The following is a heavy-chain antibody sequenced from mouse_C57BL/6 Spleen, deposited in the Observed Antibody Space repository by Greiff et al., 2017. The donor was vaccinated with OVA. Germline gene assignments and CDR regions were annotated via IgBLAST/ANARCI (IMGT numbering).Heavy chain of an antibody. CDR2: INPNYGTT. CDR1: GYSFTDYN. J-gene: IGHJ1*03. V-gene: IGHV1-39*01. CDR3: ARSSITTVVAYWYFDV. D-gene: IGHD1-1*01. Sequence: EVQLQQSGPELVKPGASVKISCKASGYSFTDYNMNWVKQSNGKSLEWIGVINPNYGTTSYNQKFKGKATLTVDQSSSTAYMQLNSLTSEDSAVYYCARSSITTVVAYWYFDVWGTGTTVTVAS.